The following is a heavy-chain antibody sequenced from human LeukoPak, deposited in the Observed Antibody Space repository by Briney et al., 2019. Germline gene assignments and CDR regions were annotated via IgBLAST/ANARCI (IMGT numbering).Heavy chain of an antibody. CDR2: IYSGGTT. D-gene: IGHD3-22*01. V-gene: IGHV3-53*01. CDR3: ARHDSWAGWFDP. CDR1: GFTVSDNY. Sequence: GGSLRLSCAASGFTVSDNYMSWVRQAPGKGLEWVSVIYSGGTTYSADSVKGRFIISRDNSKNTLYLQMNSLRAEDTAVYYCARHDSWAGWFDPWGQGTLVTVSS. J-gene: IGHJ5*02.